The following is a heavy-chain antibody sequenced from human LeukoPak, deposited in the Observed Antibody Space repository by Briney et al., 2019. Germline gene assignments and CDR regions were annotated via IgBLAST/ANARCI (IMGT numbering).Heavy chain of an antibody. CDR1: GGSISSSSYY. Sequence: PSETLSLTCTVSGGSISSSSYYWGWIRQPPGKGLEWFGSIYYSGSTYYNPSLKSRFTISVDTSKNQFSLKLSSVTAADTAVYYCARMSLELQIYYYYMDVWGKGTTVTVSS. V-gene: IGHV4-39*01. CDR3: ARMSLELQIYYYYMDV. D-gene: IGHD1-7*01. J-gene: IGHJ6*03. CDR2: IYYSGST.